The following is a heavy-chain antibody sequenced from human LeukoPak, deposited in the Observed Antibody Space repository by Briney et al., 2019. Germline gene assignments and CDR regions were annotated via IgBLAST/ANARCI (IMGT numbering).Heavy chain of an antibody. CDR1: GGSISSSSYY. Sequence: SETLSLTCTVSGGSISSSSYYWGWIRQPPGKGLEWIGSIYYSGSTYYNPSLKSRVTISVDTSKNQFSLKLSSVTAADTAVYYCARQPGIVGAHASYWGQGTLVTVSS. D-gene: IGHD1-26*01. CDR3: ARQPGIVGAHASY. J-gene: IGHJ4*02. V-gene: IGHV4-39*01. CDR2: IYYSGST.